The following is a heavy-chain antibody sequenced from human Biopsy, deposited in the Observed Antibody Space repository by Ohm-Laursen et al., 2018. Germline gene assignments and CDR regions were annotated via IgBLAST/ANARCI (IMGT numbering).Heavy chain of an antibody. V-gene: IGHV4-59*11. J-gene: IGHJ4*02. CDR2: ISYTGYT. D-gene: IGHD2/OR15-2a*01. Sequence: SETLSLTCTVSGGSFTGHYWNWIRQPPGKGLEWIGHISYTGYTSYNASLKSRVTISVDTSRNHFSLRLSSLTAADTAVYYCARGSNGFGGLYFPRWGQGTLLTVSS. CDR1: GGSFTGHY. CDR3: ARGSNGFGGLYFPR.